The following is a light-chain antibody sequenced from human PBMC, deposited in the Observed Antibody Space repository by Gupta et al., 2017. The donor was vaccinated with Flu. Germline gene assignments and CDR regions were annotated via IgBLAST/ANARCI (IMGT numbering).Light chain of an antibody. CDR1: QNIDRW. V-gene: IGKV1-5*03. CDR3: QQDITYPWT. Sequence: DIQMTQSPSTLSASVGDRVTITCRASQNIDRWLAWYQQKPGKAPKILIYRASNLESGVPSKFSGSGSGTEFTLTISSLQPDDFATYYCQQDITYPWTFGQGTKVEI. CDR2: RAS. J-gene: IGKJ1*01.